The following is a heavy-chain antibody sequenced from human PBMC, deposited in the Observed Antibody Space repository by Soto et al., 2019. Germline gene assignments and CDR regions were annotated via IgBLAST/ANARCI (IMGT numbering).Heavy chain of an antibody. Sequence: PSETLSLTCAVSGGSISSYYWSWIRQPPGKGLERIGYVYDCGSTTYTPSLKSRVTISVDTSKIQFALKLSSVTAADTAVYYCARSRYTSGWWTPPFDYWGQGTLVTVSS. J-gene: IGHJ4*02. CDR2: VYDCGST. D-gene: IGHD6-19*01. CDR1: GGSISSYY. V-gene: IGHV4-59*01. CDR3: ARSRYTSGWWTPPFDY.